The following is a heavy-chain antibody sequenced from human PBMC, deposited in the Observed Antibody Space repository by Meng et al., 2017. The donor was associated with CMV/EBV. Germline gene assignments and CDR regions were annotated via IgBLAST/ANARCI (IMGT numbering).Heavy chain of an antibody. Sequence: GGSLRLSCAASGFIFDDYAMHWVRQVPGKGLEWVSGISWNSGSIGYADSVKGRFTISRDNAKKYLYLQMNSLRAEDTAVYYCAREIGVARYDWYGMDVWGQGTTVTVSS. CDR1: GFIFDDYA. V-gene: IGHV3-9*01. J-gene: IGHJ6*02. D-gene: IGHD3-3*01. CDR2: ISWNSGSI. CDR3: AREIGVARYDWYGMDV.